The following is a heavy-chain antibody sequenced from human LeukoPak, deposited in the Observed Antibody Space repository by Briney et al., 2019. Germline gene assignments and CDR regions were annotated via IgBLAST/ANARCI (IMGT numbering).Heavy chain of an antibody. V-gene: IGHV1-3*04. CDR3: ASSLYSGSYYGINDAFDI. CDR1: GHIFTTHY. J-gene: IGHJ3*02. Sequence: GASVKVSCKTSGHIFTTHYIHWMRQAPGQRLEWLGRVNTDNTKSEYSQKFQGRVIITRDTSASTAYMELSSLRSEDTAVYYCASSLYSGSYYGINDAFDIWGQGTMVTVSS. D-gene: IGHD1-26*01. CDR2: VNTDNTKS.